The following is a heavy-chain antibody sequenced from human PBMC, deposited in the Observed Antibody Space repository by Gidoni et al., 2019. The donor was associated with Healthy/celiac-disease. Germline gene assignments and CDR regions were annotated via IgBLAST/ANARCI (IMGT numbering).Heavy chain of an antibody. D-gene: IGHD7-27*01. V-gene: IGHV3-23*01. Sequence: EVQLLESGGGLVQPGGSPRLSCAASGFTFSSYAMSGASQAPGKGLEWVSAISGSGGSTYYADSVKGRFTISRDNSKNTLYLQMNSLRAEDTAVYYCAKAHSFKLGGFDYWGQGTLVTVSS. CDR2: ISGSGGST. CDR1: GFTFSSYA. J-gene: IGHJ4*02. CDR3: AKAHSFKLGGFDY.